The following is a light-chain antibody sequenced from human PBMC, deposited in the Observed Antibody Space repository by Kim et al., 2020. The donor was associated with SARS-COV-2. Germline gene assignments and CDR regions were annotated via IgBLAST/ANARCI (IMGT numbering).Light chain of an antibody. CDR2: AAS. CDR3: QQSDSFPLT. J-gene: IGKJ4*01. Sequence: ASVGDRVTITCRASQGISRKLAWYQQKPGKAPTVLIYAASSLLIGAPSRFSGSGSGTDFTLTISSLQPEDFAIYYCQQSDSFPLTFGGGTKVDIK. CDR1: QGISRK. V-gene: IGKV1-12*01.